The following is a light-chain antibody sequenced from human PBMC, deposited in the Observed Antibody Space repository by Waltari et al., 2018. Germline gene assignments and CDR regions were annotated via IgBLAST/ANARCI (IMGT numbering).Light chain of an antibody. CDR3: CSYAGTPRVV. CDR1: NNDIGSYNL. J-gene: IGLJ2*01. Sequence: QSALTQPASVSGSPGQSITISCTGTNNDIGSYNLVSWYPHHPGKAPKVIIFEVNKRPSGVSNRFSGSKSGNTASLTVSGLHPEDEADYYCCSYAGTPRVVFGGGTKLTVL. V-gene: IGLV2-23*02. CDR2: EVN.